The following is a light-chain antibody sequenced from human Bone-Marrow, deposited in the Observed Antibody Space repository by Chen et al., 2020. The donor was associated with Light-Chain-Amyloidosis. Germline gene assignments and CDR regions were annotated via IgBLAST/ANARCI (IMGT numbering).Light chain of an antibody. J-gene: IGKJ5*01. CDR3: QQYHDWPPIT. CDR1: QSVRSN. V-gene: IGKV3-15*01. Sequence: IVITQSPASVTVSPGESVTLSCRASQSVRSNLAWYQQSPGQAPRLLISAASTRASNVPVRFSGSGSGKEFTLTISTLQSEDFEVYYCQQYHDWPPITFGQGTRLEIK. CDR2: AAS.